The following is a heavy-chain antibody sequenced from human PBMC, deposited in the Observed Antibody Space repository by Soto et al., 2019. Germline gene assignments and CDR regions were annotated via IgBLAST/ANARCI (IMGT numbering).Heavy chain of an antibody. CDR3: GKGRSYYYYYGVDV. CDR2: ISYDGSNK. Sequence: GGSLRLSCAASGFTFSSYGMHWVRQAPGKGLEWVAVISYDGSNKYYADSVKGRFTISRDNSKNTLYLQMNSLRAEDTAVYYCGKGRSYYYYYGVDVWGQGTTVTVSS. V-gene: IGHV3-30*18. D-gene: IGHD1-26*01. J-gene: IGHJ6*02. CDR1: GFTFSSYG.